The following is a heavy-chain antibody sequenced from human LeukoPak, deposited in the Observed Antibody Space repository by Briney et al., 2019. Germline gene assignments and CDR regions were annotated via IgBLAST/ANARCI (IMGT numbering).Heavy chain of an antibody. J-gene: IGHJ4*02. V-gene: IGHV4-59*01. Sequence: PSETLSLTCTVSGGSISSYYWSWIRQPPGKGLEWIGYIYYSGSTNYNPSLKSRVTISVDTSKNQLSLKLTSVTAADTAVYYCASLYYGSGSFDYWGQGTLVTVSS. CDR3: ASLYYGSGSFDY. CDR2: IYYSGST. D-gene: IGHD3-10*01. CDR1: GGSISSYY.